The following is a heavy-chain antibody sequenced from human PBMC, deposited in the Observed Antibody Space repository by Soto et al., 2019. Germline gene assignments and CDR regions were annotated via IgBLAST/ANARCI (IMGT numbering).Heavy chain of an antibody. J-gene: IGHJ4*02. CDR3: ARGRFEYYCSGVSFYPLVRYGRYYFAY. D-gene: IGHD2-15*01. CDR1: GGSFSGYY. V-gene: IGHV4-34*01. CDR2: INHSGST. Sequence: SETLSLTCAVYGGSFSGYYWSWIRQPPGKGQEWIGEINHSGSTNYNPTLNSRVTISVDTSKNQFSLKLSSVTAADTAVDYCARGRFEYYCSGVSFYPLVRYGRYYFAYWGQGTLVTVSS.